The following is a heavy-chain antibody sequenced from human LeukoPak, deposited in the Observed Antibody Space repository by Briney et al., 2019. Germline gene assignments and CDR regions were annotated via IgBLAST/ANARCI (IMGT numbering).Heavy chain of an antibody. CDR2: ISGSGGST. CDR3: ARAPRGNFDY. J-gene: IGHJ4*02. CDR1: GFTFSSYG. Sequence: GGTLRLSCAASGFTFSSYGMSWVRQAPGKGLEWVSAISGSGGSTYYADSVKGRFTISRDNAKNSLYLQMNSLRAEDTAVYYCARAPRGNFDYWGQGTLVTVSS. V-gene: IGHV3-23*01.